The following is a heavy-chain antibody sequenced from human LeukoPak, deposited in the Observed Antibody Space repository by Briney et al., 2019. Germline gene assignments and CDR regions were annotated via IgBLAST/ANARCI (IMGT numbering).Heavy chain of an antibody. V-gene: IGHV4-59*01. CDR2: IYYSGST. J-gene: IGHJ4*02. CDR1: GGSISSYY. CDR3: ARVGYSSSGNYYNDRGAFDY. D-gene: IGHD3-10*01. Sequence: SETLSLTCTVSGGSISSYYWSWIRQPPGKGLEWIGYIYYSGSTNYNPSLESRVTISVDTSKNQFSLKLSSVTAADTAVYYCARVGYSSSGNYYNDRGAFDYWGQGTLVTVSS.